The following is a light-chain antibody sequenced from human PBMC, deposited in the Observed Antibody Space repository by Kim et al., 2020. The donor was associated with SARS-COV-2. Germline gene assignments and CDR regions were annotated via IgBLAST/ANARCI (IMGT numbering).Light chain of an antibody. J-gene: IGKJ1*01. Sequence: DIQMTQSPSTLSASVGDRVTITCWASQTIDRWLAWYQQKPGKAPVLLISDASTLESGVPSRFSGSGSGTEFTLTISSLQSDDFATYYCQQYTSYSTFGQGTKVDIK. CDR1: QTIDRW. V-gene: IGKV1-5*01. CDR2: DAS. CDR3: QQYTSYST.